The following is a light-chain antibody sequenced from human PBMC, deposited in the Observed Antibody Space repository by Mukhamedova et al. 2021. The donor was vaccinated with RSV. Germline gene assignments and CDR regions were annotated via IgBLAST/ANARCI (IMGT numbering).Light chain of an antibody. CDR3: HHSNTWLRVYT. Sequence: SLGTNLAWYQQKPGQPPRLLIYIASTRATGIPARFSGYGSGTEFTLTISSLQSEDFAVYYCHHSNTWLRVYTFGQGTRLEI. CDR2: IAS. J-gene: IGKJ2*01. CDR1: SLGTN. V-gene: IGKV3-15*01.